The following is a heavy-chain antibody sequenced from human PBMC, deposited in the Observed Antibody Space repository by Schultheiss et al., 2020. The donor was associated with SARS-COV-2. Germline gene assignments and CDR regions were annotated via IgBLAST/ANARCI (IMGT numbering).Heavy chain of an antibody. Sequence: SETLSLTCAVYGGSFSAYYWSWIRQPPGKGLEWIGEINHSGSTNYNPSLKSRVTISVDTSKNQFSLKLSSVTAADTAVYYCARGLSGSLTNCFDPWGQGTLVTVSS. CDR2: INHSGST. D-gene: IGHD1-26*01. CDR1: GGSFSAYY. J-gene: IGHJ5*02. CDR3: ARGLSGSLTNCFDP. V-gene: IGHV4-34*01.